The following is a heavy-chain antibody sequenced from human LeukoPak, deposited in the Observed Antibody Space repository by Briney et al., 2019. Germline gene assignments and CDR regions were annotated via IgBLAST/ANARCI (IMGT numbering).Heavy chain of an antibody. CDR1: GFTFSSYA. Sequence: PGGSLRLSCAASGFTFSSYALNWVRQAPGKGLEWVSYISSSSSTIYYADSVKGRFTISRDNAKNSLYLQMNSLRAEDTAVYYCARDPGGATRRMDVWGKGTTVTVSS. V-gene: IGHV3-48*01. J-gene: IGHJ6*03. CDR3: ARDPGGATRRMDV. CDR2: ISSSSSTI. D-gene: IGHD5-12*01.